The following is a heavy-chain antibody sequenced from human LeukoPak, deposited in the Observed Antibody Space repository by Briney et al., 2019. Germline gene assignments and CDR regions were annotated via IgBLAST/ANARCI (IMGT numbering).Heavy chain of an antibody. CDR3: ARSAPPDYYGSGSPDY. D-gene: IGHD3-10*01. Sequence: GASVKVSCKASGYTFTSYDINWVRQATGQGLEWVGWMNPNSGNTGYAQKFQGRVTMTRNTSISTAYMELSSLRSEDTAVYYCARSAPPDYYGSGSPDYWGQGTLVTVSS. V-gene: IGHV1-8*01. J-gene: IGHJ4*02. CDR2: MNPNSGNT. CDR1: GYTFTSYD.